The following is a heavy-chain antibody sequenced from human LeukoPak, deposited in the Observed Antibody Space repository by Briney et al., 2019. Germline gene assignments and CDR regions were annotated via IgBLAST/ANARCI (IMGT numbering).Heavy chain of an antibody. J-gene: IGHJ6*03. CDR2: IWYDGSNK. D-gene: IGHD3-16*01. Sequence: VGSPRLSSAASRFTLSSYGMHSVREAPGKGLERVAFIWYDGSNKYYADSVKGRFTISRDNSNITIYLQMNSLRAEDTAVYYCAKAGLYTSDYYYYMDVWGKGTTVTVSS. CDR1: RFTLSSYG. V-gene: IGHV3-30*02. CDR3: AKAGLYTSDYYYYMDV.